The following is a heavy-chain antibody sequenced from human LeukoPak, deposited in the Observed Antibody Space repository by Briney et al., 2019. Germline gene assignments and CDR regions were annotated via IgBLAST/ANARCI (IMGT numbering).Heavy chain of an antibody. CDR3: ARGGYYDSSGYRMA. J-gene: IGHJ5*02. Sequence: PLASVKVSCKASGGTFSSYAISWVRQAPGQGLEWMGGIIPIFGTANYAQKFQGRVTITADESTSTAYMELSSLRSEDTAVYYCARGGYYDSSGYRMAWGQGTLVTVSS. CDR2: IIPIFGTA. CDR1: GGTFSSYA. V-gene: IGHV1-69*13. D-gene: IGHD3-22*01.